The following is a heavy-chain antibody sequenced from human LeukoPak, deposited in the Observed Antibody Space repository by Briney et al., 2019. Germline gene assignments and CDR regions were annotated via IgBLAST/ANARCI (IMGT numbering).Heavy chain of an antibody. Sequence: PGESLKISCKGSGYSFTSYWIGWVRQMPGKGLEWMGIIYPGDSDTRYSPSFQGQVTISADKSISTAYLQWSSLKASDTAMYYCARHYHDPPDYYYGMDVWGQGTTVTVSS. V-gene: IGHV5-51*01. CDR1: GYSFTSYW. CDR2: IYPGDSDT. J-gene: IGHJ6*02. D-gene: IGHD3-16*02. CDR3: ARHYHDPPDYYYGMDV.